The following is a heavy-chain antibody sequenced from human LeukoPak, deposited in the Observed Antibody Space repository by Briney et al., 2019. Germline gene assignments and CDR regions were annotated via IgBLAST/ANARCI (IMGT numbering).Heavy chain of an antibody. Sequence: GGSLRLSCAASGFTFRNYGMHWVRQAPGKGLEWVAFIRYDGSNKYYADSVKGRFTISRDNSKNTLYLQMNSLRAEDTAVYYCASDIVVVVAANPSYRGQGTLVTVSS. V-gene: IGHV3-30*02. J-gene: IGHJ4*02. CDR2: IRYDGSNK. CDR3: ASDIVVVVAANPSY. CDR1: GFTFRNYG. D-gene: IGHD2-15*01.